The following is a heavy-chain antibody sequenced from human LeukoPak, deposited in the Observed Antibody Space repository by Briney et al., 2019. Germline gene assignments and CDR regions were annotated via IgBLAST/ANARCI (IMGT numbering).Heavy chain of an antibody. J-gene: IGHJ6*03. D-gene: IGHD2-8*01. Sequence: PLASVKVSCKASGYTFTGYYMHWVRQAPGQGLEWMGWINPNSGDTKYAQKFQGRVTMTRDTSISTAYMELTRLRSDDTAVYYCARGGLRVMVYRLYYMDVWGKGTTVTVSS. V-gene: IGHV1-2*02. CDR2: INPNSGDT. CDR1: GYTFTGYY. CDR3: ARGGLRVMVYRLYYMDV.